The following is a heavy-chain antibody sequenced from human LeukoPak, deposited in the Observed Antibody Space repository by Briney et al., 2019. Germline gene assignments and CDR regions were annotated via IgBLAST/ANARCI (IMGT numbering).Heavy chain of an antibody. V-gene: IGHV4-39*07. CDR3: ARGRRLWFGGNGFDP. J-gene: IGHJ5*02. Sequence: SETLSLTCTVSGGSISSSSYYWSWIRQPPGKGLEWIGEINHSGSTNYNPSLKSRVTISVDTSKNQFSLKLSSVTAADTAVYYCARGRRLWFGGNGFDPWGQGTLVTVSS. D-gene: IGHD3-10*01. CDR2: INHSGST. CDR1: GGSISSSSYY.